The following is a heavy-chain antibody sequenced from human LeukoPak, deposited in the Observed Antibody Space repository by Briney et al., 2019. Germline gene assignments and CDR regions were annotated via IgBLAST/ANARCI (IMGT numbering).Heavy chain of an antibody. J-gene: IGHJ5*02. V-gene: IGHV4-61*01. CDR2: IYYSGST. D-gene: IGHD2-8*01. Sequence: PSETLSLTCTVSGGSVSSGSYYWSWIRQPPGKGLEWLGYIYYSGSTNYNPSLKSRVTISVDTSKNQFSLKLSAVTAADTAVYYCARVVVLMPGNNWFDPWGQGTLVTVSS. CDR1: GGSVSSGSYY. CDR3: ARVVVLMPGNNWFDP.